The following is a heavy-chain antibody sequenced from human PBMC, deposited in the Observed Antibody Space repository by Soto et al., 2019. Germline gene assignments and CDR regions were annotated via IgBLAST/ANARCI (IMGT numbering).Heavy chain of an antibody. J-gene: IGHJ6*03. V-gene: IGHV3-48*01. CDR2: ISSSSSTI. Sequence: PGGSLRLSCAASGFTFSSYSMNWVRQAPGKGQEWISYISSSSSTIYYADSVKGRFTISRDNAKNSLYLLMNSLRAEDTAVYYCARDGVKGGYEQWAYYYYYYMDVWGKGTTVTVSS. D-gene: IGHD5-12*01. CDR1: GFTFSSYS. CDR3: ARDGVKGGYEQWAYYYYYYMDV.